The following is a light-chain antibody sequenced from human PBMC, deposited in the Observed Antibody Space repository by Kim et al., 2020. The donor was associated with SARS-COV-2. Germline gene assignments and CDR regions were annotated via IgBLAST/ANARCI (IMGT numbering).Light chain of an antibody. V-gene: IGKV4-1*01. CDR2: WAS. Sequence: DIVMTQSPDSLAVSLGERATINCKSSQSVLYSSNNKNYLAWYQQKPGQPPKLLIYWASTRESGVPDRFSGSGSGTDFTLTISSLQAEDVAVYYCQQYYSTLETFGQGTKLEI. CDR3: QQYYSTLET. CDR1: QSVLYSSNNKNY. J-gene: IGKJ2*01.